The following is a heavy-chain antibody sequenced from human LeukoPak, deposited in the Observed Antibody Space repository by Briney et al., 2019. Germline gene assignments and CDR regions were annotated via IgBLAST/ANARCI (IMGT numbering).Heavy chain of an antibody. CDR1: GGSISSSSYY. CDR3: ASLEYCSSTSCYYYGMDV. V-gene: IGHV4-39*01. J-gene: IGHJ6*02. D-gene: IGHD2-2*01. CDR2: IYYSGST. Sequence: PSETLSLTCTVSGGSISSSSYYWGWIRQPPGKGLEWIGSIYYSGSTYYNPSLKSRVTISVDTSKNQFSLKLSSVTAADTAVYYCASLEYCSSTSCYYYGMDVWGQGTTVTVSS.